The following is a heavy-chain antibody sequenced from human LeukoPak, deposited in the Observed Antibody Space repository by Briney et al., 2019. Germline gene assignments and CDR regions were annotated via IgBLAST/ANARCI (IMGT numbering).Heavy chain of an antibody. Sequence: GGSLRLSCAASGFTFSSYWMHWVRQAPGKGLVWVSRINSDGSSTTYADSVKGRFTISRDNAKNTLYLQMNSLRAEDTAVYFCARDYGRSGDYGMDVWGQGTTLTVSS. CDR2: INSDGSST. J-gene: IGHJ6*02. V-gene: IGHV3-74*01. CDR3: ARDYGRSGDYGMDV. CDR1: GFTFSSYW. D-gene: IGHD3-10*01.